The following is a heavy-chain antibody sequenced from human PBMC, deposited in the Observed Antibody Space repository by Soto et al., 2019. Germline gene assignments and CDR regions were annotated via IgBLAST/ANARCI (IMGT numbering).Heavy chain of an antibody. CDR2: ISIPSTYT. CDR1: GFTFSDYY. Sequence: QVHLVEYGGGFVKPGGSLRLSCEASGFTFSDYYMGWVRQAPGRGLEWVAYISIPSTYTNYADSVKGRFSISRDKAKSILVLQKDTLRVDVTALFYCPTERRDDYNKRRQPYDMDVRGQGTTVTVS. CDR3: PTERRDDYNKRRQPYDMDV. J-gene: IGHJ6*02. D-gene: IGHD3-10*01. V-gene: IGHV3-11*06.